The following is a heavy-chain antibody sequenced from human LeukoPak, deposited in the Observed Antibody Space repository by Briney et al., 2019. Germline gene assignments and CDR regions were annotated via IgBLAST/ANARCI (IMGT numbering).Heavy chain of an antibody. D-gene: IGHD3-3*01. V-gene: IGHV3-15*01. J-gene: IGHJ6*02. CDR3: TTSLEWLLGYYGMDV. Sequence: GGSLRLSCAASGFTFSNAWMSWVRQAPGKGLEWVGRIKSKTDGGTTDYAAPVKGRFTISRDDSKNTLYLQMNSLKTEDTAVYYCTTSLEWLLGYYGMDVWGQGTTVTVSS. CDR2: IKSKTDGGTT. CDR1: GFTFSNAW.